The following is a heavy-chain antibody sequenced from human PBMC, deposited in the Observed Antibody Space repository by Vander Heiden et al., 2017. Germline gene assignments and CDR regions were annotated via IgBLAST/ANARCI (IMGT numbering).Heavy chain of an antibody. J-gene: IGHJ6*02. CDR3: ARGPVTRIPPLTASHRYYYYGMDV. D-gene: IGHD4-17*01. V-gene: IGHV4-34*01. CDR2: INHSGST. CDR1: GGSFSGYY. Sequence: QVQLQQWGAGLLKPSETLSLTCAVYGGSFSGYYWRWIRQPPGKGLEWIGEINHSGSTNYNPSLKSRVTISVDTAKNQFSLKLSSVTAADTAVYYCARGPVTRIPPLTASHRYYYYGMDVWGQGTTVTVSS.